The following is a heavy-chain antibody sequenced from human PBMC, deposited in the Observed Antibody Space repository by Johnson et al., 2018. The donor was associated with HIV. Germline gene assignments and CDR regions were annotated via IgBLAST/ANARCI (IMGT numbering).Heavy chain of an antibody. CDR3: ARGGSDVFDI. V-gene: IGHV3-30-3*01. Sequence: VQLVESGGGVVQPGRSLRLSCAASGFTFSSYAMHWVRQAPGTGLEWVALVSYDGRNQYHADSVKGRFTISRDNAKKFLCRQMNSLRADDTAVYYCARGGSDVFDIWGRGTMVTVSS. CDR1: GFTFSSYA. D-gene: IGHD3-16*01. J-gene: IGHJ3*02. CDR2: VSYDGRNQ.